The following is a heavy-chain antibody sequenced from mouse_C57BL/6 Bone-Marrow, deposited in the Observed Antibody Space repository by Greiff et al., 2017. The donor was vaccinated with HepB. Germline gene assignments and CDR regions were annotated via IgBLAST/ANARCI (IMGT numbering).Heavy chain of an antibody. Sequence: QQSCKASGYTFTSYWMHWVKQRPIQGLEWIGNIDPSDSETHYNQKFKDKATLTVDKSSSTAYMQLSSLTSEDSAVYYCATGTDWYFDVWGTGTTVTVSS. CDR3: ATGTDWYFDV. D-gene: IGHD3-3*01. V-gene: IGHV1-52*01. CDR2: IDPSDSET. CDR1: GYTFTSYW. J-gene: IGHJ1*03.